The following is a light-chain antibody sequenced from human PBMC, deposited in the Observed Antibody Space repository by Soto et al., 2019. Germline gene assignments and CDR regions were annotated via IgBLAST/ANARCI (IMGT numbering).Light chain of an antibody. J-gene: IGKJ1*01. CDR2: AAS. V-gene: IGKV1-6*01. CDR3: LQDHTYPWT. CDR1: QDFRSD. Sequence: AIQVTQSPSSLSASVGDRVTISCRASQDFRSDLCWYQQEPGKAPKMLIFAASNLQSGVPSRFSGNASGTTFTLTISSLQPEDVATYYCLQDHTYPWTFGQGTRVEI.